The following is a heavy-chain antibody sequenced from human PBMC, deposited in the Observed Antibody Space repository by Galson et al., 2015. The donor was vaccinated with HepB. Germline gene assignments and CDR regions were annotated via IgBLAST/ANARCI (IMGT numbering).Heavy chain of an antibody. D-gene: IGHD2-15*01. CDR3: AKDRGATWGYGFDY. V-gene: IGHV3-23*01. J-gene: IGHJ4*02. Sequence: SLRLSCAASGFTFGRNGMSWVRQAPGKGLEWVSGIRENAEETYYRDSVKGRFTISRDNSKNTLYLQMNTLRVEDTAIYYCAKDRGATWGYGFDYWGQGALVTVSS. CDR1: GFTFGRNG. CDR2: IRENAEET.